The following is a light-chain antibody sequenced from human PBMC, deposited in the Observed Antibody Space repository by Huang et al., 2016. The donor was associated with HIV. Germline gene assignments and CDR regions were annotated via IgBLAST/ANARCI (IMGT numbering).Light chain of an antibody. CDR1: QSVSSSY. CDR2: AAS. V-gene: IGKV3-20*01. J-gene: IGKJ2*01. CDR3: QQYGSSPPSYT. Sequence: EIVLTQSPGTLSLSPGERATLSCSASQSVSSSYLTWYQQKPGQAPRLLIYAASSRATGIPDRFSGSGSGTDFTLTISRLEPEDFAVYYCQQYGSSPPSYTFGQGTKLEIK.